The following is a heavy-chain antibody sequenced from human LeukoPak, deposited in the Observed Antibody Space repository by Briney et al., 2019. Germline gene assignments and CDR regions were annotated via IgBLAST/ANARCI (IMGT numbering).Heavy chain of an antibody. CDR3: ASQVTIFGGGKYFDY. CDR2: INEDGSDK. Sequence: PGGSLRLSCAASGFTFTYYWMTWVRQAPGKGLEWMANINEDGSDKQYVDSVKGRFTISRDNAKNSLYLQMNSLRAEDTAIYYCASQVTIFGGGKYFDYWGQGTLVTVSS. CDR1: GFTFTYYW. V-gene: IGHV3-7*05. J-gene: IGHJ4*02. D-gene: IGHD3-3*01.